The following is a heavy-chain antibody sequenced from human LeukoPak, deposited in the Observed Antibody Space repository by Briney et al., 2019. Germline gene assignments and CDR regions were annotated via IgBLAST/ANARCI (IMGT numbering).Heavy chain of an antibody. D-gene: IGHD6-19*01. J-gene: IGHJ4*02. V-gene: IGHV1-69*13. CDR2: IIPIFGTA. CDR1: GGTFSSYA. CDR3: ARAVAGPEGRYFDY. Sequence: ASVKVSCKASGGTFSSYAISWVQQAPGQGLEWMGGIIPIFGTANYAQKFQGRVTITADESTSTAYMELSSPRSEDTAVYYCARAVAGPEGRYFDYWGQGTLVTVSS.